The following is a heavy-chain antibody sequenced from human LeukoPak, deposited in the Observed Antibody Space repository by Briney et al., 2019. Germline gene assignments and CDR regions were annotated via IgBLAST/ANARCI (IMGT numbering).Heavy chain of an antibody. CDR2: IYHSGST. Sequence: SETLSLTCTVSGYSISSGYYWGWIRQPTGKGLEWIGSIYHSGSTYYNPSLKSRVTISVDTSKNQFSLKLSSVTAADTAVYYCARDGALREVLWFGELFLHNWFDPWGQGTLVTVSS. D-gene: IGHD3-10*01. J-gene: IGHJ5*02. CDR1: GYSISSGYY. V-gene: IGHV4-38-2*02. CDR3: ARDGALREVLWFGELFLHNWFDP.